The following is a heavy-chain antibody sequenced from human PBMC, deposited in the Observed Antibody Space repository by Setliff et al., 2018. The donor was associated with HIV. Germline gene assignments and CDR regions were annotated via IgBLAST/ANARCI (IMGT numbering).Heavy chain of an antibody. CDR1: GGSISGSNYV. D-gene: IGHD2-2*01. V-gene: IGHV4-39*01. Sequence: PSETLSLTCTVYGGSISGSNYVWGWIRQTPRKGLEWIATIHYSGSTYHNPSLESRVTISVDTSKNQFSLKLSSVTAADTAVYYCARVDCSSTSCYRGYYYYMDVWGKGTTVTVSS. CDR3: ARVDCSSTSCYRGYYYYMDV. CDR2: IHYSGST. J-gene: IGHJ6*03.